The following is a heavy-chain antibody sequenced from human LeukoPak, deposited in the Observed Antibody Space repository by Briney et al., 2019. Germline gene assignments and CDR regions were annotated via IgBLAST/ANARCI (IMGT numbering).Heavy chain of an antibody. Sequence: SETLSLTCTVSGGSISSFYWSWIRQPPGKGLKCIGNIYTSGTTNYNPSLKSRVTISIDTSKKQFSLNLSSVTAADTAVYYCARQGGKYSTSYFDHWGQGTLVTVSS. J-gene: IGHJ4*02. D-gene: IGHD2/OR15-2a*01. CDR1: GGSISSFY. CDR3: ARQGGKYSTSYFDH. CDR2: IYTSGTT. V-gene: IGHV4-4*09.